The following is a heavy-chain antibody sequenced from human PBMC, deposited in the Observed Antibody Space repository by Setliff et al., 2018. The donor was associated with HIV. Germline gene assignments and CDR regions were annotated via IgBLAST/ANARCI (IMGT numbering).Heavy chain of an antibody. CDR3: ARGHSGNDY. CDR2: MNPNSGNT. CDR1: GYTFTNYD. Sequence: ASVKVSCKASGYTFTNYDINWVRQATGQGLEWRGRMNPNSGNTEYAQQFQGRVTMTRNTSISTAYMELSSLRSEDTAIYYCARGHSGNDYWGQGTLVTVSS. J-gene: IGHJ4*02. V-gene: IGHV1-8*02. D-gene: IGHD1-1*01.